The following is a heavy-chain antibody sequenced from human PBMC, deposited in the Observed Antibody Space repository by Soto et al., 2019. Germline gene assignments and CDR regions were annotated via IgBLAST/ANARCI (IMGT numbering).Heavy chain of an antibody. Sequence: SETLSLTCAVYGGSFSCYYWSWIRQPSGKGLEWIGEINHSGSTNYNPSLKSRVTISVDTSKNQFSLKLSSVTAADTAVYYCARGMVEYCSSTSCWHYYYYYGMDVWGQGTTVTVSS. J-gene: IGHJ6*02. D-gene: IGHD2-2*01. CDR3: ARGMVEYCSSTSCWHYYYYYGMDV. V-gene: IGHV4-34*01. CDR1: GGSFSCYY. CDR2: INHSGST.